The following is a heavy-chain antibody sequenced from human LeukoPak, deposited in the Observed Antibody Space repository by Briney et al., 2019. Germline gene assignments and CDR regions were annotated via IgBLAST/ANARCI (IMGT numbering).Heavy chain of an antibody. CDR1: GASLTSYY. V-gene: IGHV4-4*07. CDR2: LYTSGSI. J-gene: IGHJ5*02. Sequence: SETLSLTCSVSGASLTSYYWSWIRQPAGKGLEWIGRLYTSGSINYNPSLKSRVTMSADTSKNLFSLKLSSVTAADTAVYYCARDRYYYDSSGYYSGWFDPWGQGTLVTVSS. CDR3: ARDRYYYDSSGYYSGWFDP. D-gene: IGHD3-22*01.